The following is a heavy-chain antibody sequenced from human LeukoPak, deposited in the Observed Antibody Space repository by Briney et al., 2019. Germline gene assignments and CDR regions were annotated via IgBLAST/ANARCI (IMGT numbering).Heavy chain of an antibody. CDR1: GGSFSGYY. D-gene: IGHD4-23*01. CDR2: INHSGST. J-gene: IGHJ4*02. CDR3: ARAKDYCGKDY. Sequence: SETLSLTCAVYGGSFSGYYWSWIRQPSGKGLEWIGEINHSGSTNYNPSLKSRVTISVDTSKNQFSLKLSSVTAADTAVYYCARAKDYCGKDYWGQGTLVTVSS. V-gene: IGHV4-34*01.